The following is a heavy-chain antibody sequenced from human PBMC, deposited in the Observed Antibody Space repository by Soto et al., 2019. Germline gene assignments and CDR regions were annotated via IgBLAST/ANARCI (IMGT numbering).Heavy chain of an antibody. CDR2: FDPQDGET. CDR3: ARGAGFGSGSYYNGNYHYGMDV. CDR1: GYTLTELS. D-gene: IGHD3-10*01. Sequence: ASVTVSCKVSGYTLTELSMHWVRQAPGKGREWMGGFDPQDGETIYAQKFQGRVTITEDTSTDTAYMELSSLRSEDTAVYYCARGAGFGSGSYYNGNYHYGMDVWGQGTTVTVSS. V-gene: IGHV1-24*01. J-gene: IGHJ6*02.